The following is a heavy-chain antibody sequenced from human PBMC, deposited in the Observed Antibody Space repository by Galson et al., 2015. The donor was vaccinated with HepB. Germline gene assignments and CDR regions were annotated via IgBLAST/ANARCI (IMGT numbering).Heavy chain of an antibody. J-gene: IGHJ4*02. V-gene: IGHV1-18*01. D-gene: IGHD6-13*01. CDR3: TRLGAAAGFLGY. CDR2: ISPYNYNT. Sequence: SVKVSCKASGYTFTTFGITWVRQAPGQGLEWMGWISPYNYNTNYAQKLQGRVTMTTDTSTSTAFMELRSLRSDDTAVYYCTRLGAAAGFLGYWGKGTLVTVSS. CDR1: GYTFTTFG.